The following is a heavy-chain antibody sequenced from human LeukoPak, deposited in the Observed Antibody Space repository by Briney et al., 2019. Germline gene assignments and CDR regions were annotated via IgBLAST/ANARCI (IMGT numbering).Heavy chain of an antibody. CDR2: ISAYNGNT. J-gene: IGHJ4*02. V-gene: IGHV1-18*01. Sequence: GASVKVSCKASGYTFTSYGISWVRQAPGQGLEWMGWISAYNGNTNYAQKLQGRVTMTTDTSTSTAYMELRSLRSDDTAVYYCARVISGYDYVDFDYWGQGTLVTVSS. CDR1: GYTFTSYG. CDR3: ARVISGYDYVDFDY. D-gene: IGHD5-12*01.